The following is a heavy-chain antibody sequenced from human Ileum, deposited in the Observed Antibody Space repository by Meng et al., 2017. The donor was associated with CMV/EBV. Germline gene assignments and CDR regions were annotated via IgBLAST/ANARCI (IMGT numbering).Heavy chain of an antibody. CDR1: GFTFSNYW. D-gene: IGHD3-10*01. CDR2: INGDGSNT. CDR3: ARDSNIRGVPTDY. Sequence: GESLKISCAASGFTFSNYWMHWVRQAPGKGLVWVSRINGDGSNTYYADSVKGRFTISRDNAKDTLYLQMNSLRAEDTAIYFCARDSNIRGVPTDYWGQGTLVTVFS. V-gene: IGHV3-74*01. J-gene: IGHJ4*02.